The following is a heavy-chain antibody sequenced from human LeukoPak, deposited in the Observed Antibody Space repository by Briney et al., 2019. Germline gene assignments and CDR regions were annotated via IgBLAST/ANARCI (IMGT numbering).Heavy chain of an antibody. CDR3: ARSEGSSWSYEGDYFDY. J-gene: IGHJ4*02. V-gene: IGHV3-23*01. D-gene: IGHD6-13*01. Sequence: GGSLRLSCAASGFTFNNYAMTWVRQAPGKGLEWVSSIGGVIGGTYYADSVRGRFSISRDNPKNTLYLQMNSLRAEDTAVYYCARSEGSSWSYEGDYFDYWGQGTLVTVSS. CDR1: GFTFNNYA. CDR2: IGGVIGGT.